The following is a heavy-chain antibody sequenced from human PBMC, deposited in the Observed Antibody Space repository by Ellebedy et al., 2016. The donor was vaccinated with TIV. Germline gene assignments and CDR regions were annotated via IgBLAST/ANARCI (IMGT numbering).Heavy chain of an antibody. D-gene: IGHD2-21*01. J-gene: IGHJ4*02. CDR1: GYSFTTYW. CDR2: IYPGDSDT. Sequence: GESLKISCQGSGYSFTTYWVGWVRQMPGKGLEWVGIIYPGDSDTRYSPSFQGQVTISVDKSINTAYLQWSGLRASDTAMYFCARVFGHALDYWGQGTLVTVSS. V-gene: IGHV5-51*01. CDR3: ARVFGHALDY.